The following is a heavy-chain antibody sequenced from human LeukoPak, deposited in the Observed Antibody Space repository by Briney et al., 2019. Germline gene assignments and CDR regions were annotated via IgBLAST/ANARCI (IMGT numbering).Heavy chain of an antibody. V-gene: IGHV4-39*01. Sequence: PSETLSLTCTISGDPFTSTHYWWDWVRLSPGKGLEWIGAIQCTGRTFSNPSLKSRLTIPVDASKRQFSRDLRSATAADTAVYYCARRRHNFDYYDVWGQGTRVTVSS. J-gene: IGHJ3*01. CDR3: ARRRHNFDYYDV. CDR2: IQCTGRT. CDR1: GDPFTSTHYW. D-gene: IGHD1-20*01.